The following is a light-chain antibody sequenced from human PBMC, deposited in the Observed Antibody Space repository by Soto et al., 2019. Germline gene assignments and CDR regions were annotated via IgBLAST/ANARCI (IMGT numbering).Light chain of an antibody. Sequence: QAALTQPASVSGAPGQASAISPTGNSSDVGGYSYVSWYQQQPGKAPKLVISDVSNRPPGVSDRFSGSKSGNTASLTISGLQTEDEADYYCASYTTSSTYVFGTGTKVTVL. CDR1: SSDVGGYSY. V-gene: IGLV2-14*01. CDR2: DVS. CDR3: ASYTTSSTYV. J-gene: IGLJ1*01.